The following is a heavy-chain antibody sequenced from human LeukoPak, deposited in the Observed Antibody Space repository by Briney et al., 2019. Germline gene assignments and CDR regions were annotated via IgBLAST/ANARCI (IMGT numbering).Heavy chain of an antibody. CDR2: MNPNSGNT. Sequence: ASVKVSCKASGYTFTSYDINWVRQATGQGLEWMGWMNPNSGNTGYAQKFQGRVTITRNTSISTAYMELSSLRSEDTAVYYCARRGVAFINYYYYYMDVWGKGTTVTVSS. J-gene: IGHJ6*03. CDR1: GYTFTSYD. D-gene: IGHD3-3*01. V-gene: IGHV1-8*03. CDR3: ARRGVAFINYYYYYMDV.